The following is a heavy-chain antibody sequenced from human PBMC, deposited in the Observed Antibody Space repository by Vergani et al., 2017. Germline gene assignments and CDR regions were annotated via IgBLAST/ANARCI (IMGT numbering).Heavy chain of an antibody. CDR1: GDSSGSYG. D-gene: IGHD1-26*01. Sequence: QVQLLESGGNVFPSGRSPRLSCAASGDSSGSYGTYWVCQSPGKGVQWGAVISNDGGNKYYADSVKGRFTIYKDNTVDMLSLQMNSLGPDDTAVYYCVRGGRGEHGDFGSRLGSWGQGTRVIVSS. J-gene: IGHJ5*01. V-gene: IGHV3-30*03. CDR3: VRGGRGEHGDFGSRLGS. CDR2: ISNDGGNK.